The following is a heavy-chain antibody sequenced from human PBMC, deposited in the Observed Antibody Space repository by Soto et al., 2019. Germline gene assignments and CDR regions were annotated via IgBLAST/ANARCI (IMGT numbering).Heavy chain of an antibody. D-gene: IGHD3-3*01. CDR2: ISSSSSTI. CDR1: GFTFSSYS. CDR3: AREGPGRTIFGVVTTAYYFDY. V-gene: IGHV3-48*01. Sequence: GGSLRLSCAASGFTFSSYSMNWVRQAPGKGLEWVSYISSSSSTIYYADSVKGRFTISRDNAKNSLYLQMNSLRAEDTAVYYCAREGPGRTIFGVVTTAYYFDYWGQGTLVTVSS. J-gene: IGHJ4*02.